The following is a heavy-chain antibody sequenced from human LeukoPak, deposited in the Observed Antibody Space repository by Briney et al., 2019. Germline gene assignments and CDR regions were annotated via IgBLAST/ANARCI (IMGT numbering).Heavy chain of an antibody. V-gene: IGHV4-30-2*01. J-gene: IGHJ4*02. CDR2: IYHSGST. Sequence: PSETLSLTCAVSGGSISSGGYSWSWIRQPPGKGLEWIGYIYHSGSTYYNPSLKSRVTISVDRSKNQFSLKLSSVTAADTAVYYCARDRYGDHTYFDYWGQGTLVTVSS. CDR3: ARDRYGDHTYFDY. D-gene: IGHD4-17*01. CDR1: GGSISSGGYS.